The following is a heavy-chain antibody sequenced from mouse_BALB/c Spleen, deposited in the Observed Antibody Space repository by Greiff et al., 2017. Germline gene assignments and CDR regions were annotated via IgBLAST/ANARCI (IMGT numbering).Heavy chain of an antibody. Sequence: EVQRVESGPGLVKPSQSLSLTCSVTGYSITSGYYWNWIRQFPGNKLEWMGYISYDGSNNYNPSLKNRISITRDTSKNQFFLKLNSVTTEDTATYYCARGGYYGSSDAMDYWGQGTSVTVSS. CDR2: ISYDGSN. CDR1: GYSITSGYY. V-gene: IGHV3-6*02. J-gene: IGHJ4*01. CDR3: ARGGYYGSSDAMDY. D-gene: IGHD1-1*01.